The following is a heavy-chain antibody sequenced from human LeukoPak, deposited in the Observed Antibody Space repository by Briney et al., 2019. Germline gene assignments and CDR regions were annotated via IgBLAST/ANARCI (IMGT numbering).Heavy chain of an antibody. D-gene: IGHD5-24*01. CDR2: IYSGGST. CDR1: VVTASRNY. J-gene: IGHJ6*03. CDR3: ARRAEIHYMDV. V-gene: IGHV3-53*01. Sequence: PGGCLRLSRAASVVTASRNYMSWVREAPGKGLECVSVIYSGGSTYYADSVKGRFTISRDNSKITLYLQMNSLRAEDTAVYYCARRAEIHYMDVWGKGTTVSVPS.